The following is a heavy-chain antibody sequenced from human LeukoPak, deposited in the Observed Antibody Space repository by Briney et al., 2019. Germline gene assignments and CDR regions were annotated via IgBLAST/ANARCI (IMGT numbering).Heavy chain of an antibody. J-gene: IGHJ6*02. CDR2: IYSGDSGVST. CDR3: ARSAARLRYYYAMDV. Sequence: GGSLRLSCAASGFSVSNTYMSWVRQAPGKGLEWVSVIYSGDSGVSTYYADSVKSRFTISRHNPKNTLYLQMSSLRAEDTAVYFCARSAARLRYYYAMDVWGQGTTVTVCS. CDR1: GFSVSNTY. D-gene: IGHD6-6*01. V-gene: IGHV3-53*04.